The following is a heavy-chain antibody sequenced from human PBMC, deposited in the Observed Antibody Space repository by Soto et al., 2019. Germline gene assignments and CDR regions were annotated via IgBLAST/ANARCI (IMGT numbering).Heavy chain of an antibody. Sequence: QLQLQESGSGLVKPSQTLSLTCAVSGGSISSGGYSWSWIRQPPGKGLEWIGYIYHSGRTYYNPPLKSRVTISVDRSKNQFSLKLSSVAAADTAVYYCAAGGGLPRYYWGQGTLGTVAS. CDR2: IYHSGRT. V-gene: IGHV4-30-2*01. CDR1: GGSISSGGYS. CDR3: AAGGGLPRYY. J-gene: IGHJ4*02. D-gene: IGHD5-12*01.